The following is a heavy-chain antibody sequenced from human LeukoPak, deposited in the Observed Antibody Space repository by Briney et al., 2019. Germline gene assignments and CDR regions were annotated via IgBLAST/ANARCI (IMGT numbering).Heavy chain of an antibody. CDR2: IYYSGST. Sequence: PSETLSLTCTVSGCSISTYYWSWIRQPPGKGLEWIGYIYYSGSTNYNPSLKSRVTISVDTSKNQFSLKLSSVTAADTAMYYCARVSGYSYGYPFDYWGQGTLVTVSS. J-gene: IGHJ4*02. CDR3: ARVSGYSYGYPFDY. D-gene: IGHD5-18*01. V-gene: IGHV4-59*01. CDR1: GCSISTYY.